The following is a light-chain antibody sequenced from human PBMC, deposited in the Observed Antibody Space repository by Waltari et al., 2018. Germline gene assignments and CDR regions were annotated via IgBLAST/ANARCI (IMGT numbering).Light chain of an antibody. CDR1: ELAGKN. CDR2: QGN. J-gene: IGLJ2*01. CDR3: QAWVSNTAVV. V-gene: IGLV3-1*01. Sequence: SYEVTQPPSVSVSPGQTATITCSRDELAGKNPCCYQKRPGQSPVLLLYQGNKRPSGTPDRFSGSNSGNTVTLTITGALAVDEADYYCQAWVSNTAVVFGGGTKLTVL.